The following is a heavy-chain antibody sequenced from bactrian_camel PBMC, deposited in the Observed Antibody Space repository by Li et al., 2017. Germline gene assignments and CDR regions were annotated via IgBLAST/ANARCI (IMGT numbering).Heavy chain of an antibody. V-gene: IGHV3S31*01. CDR1: GYRDSSNR. Sequence: VQLVESGGGSVQAGGSLRLSCAVSGYRDSSNRMGWIRQVPGKEREGVALIWSPDHSTYYLDSVKGRFTISLDAAANTLYLQMDSLKPEDTAMYYCAAGSAGWCPLFEHWLGKRAYTPGGYFANWGQGTQVTVS. J-gene: IGHJ6*01. CDR3: AAGSAGWCPLFEHWLGKRAYTPGGYFAN. CDR2: IWSPDHST. D-gene: IGHD1*01.